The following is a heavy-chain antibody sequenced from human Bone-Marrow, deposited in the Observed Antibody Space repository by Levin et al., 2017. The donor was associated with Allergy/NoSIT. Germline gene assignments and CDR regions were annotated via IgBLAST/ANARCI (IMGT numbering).Heavy chain of an antibody. D-gene: IGHD3-10*01. CDR1: GGSISSYY. CDR3: ARTWFGNSLDY. V-gene: IGHV4-59*01. CDR2: IYYSGNT. J-gene: IGHJ4*02. Sequence: GSLRLSCTVSGGSISSYYWSWIRQPPGKGLEWIGYIYYSGNTDYNPSLKSRVTISVDTSKNQLSLKLNSVTASDTAVYYCARTWFGNSLDYWGQGTLVTVSS.